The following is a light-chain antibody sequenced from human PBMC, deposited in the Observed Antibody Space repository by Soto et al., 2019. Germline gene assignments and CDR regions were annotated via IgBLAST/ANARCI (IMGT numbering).Light chain of an antibody. CDR3: QVWDSSNERVV. CDR2: DDS. J-gene: IGLJ2*01. CDR1: NIGRKS. V-gene: IGLV3-21*02. Sequence: SYELTQPPSVSVAPGQTAKITCGGNNIGRKSVHWYQQKPGPAPVLVVYDDSDRPSGIPERFSVSNSGNTATLTISRVEAGDEADYYCQVWDSSNERVVFGGGTKLTVL.